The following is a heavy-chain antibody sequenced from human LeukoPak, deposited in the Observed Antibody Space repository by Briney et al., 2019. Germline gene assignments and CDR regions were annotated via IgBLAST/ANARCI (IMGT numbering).Heavy chain of an antibody. D-gene: IGHD5-18*01. V-gene: IGHV3-23*01. J-gene: IGHJ4*02. CDR1: GFTFSSYG. CDR2: SSGSGDST. Sequence: PGGSLRLSCAASGFTFSSYGMHWVRQAPCKGRDWVAGSSGSGDSTHYAHSLRGRCTNSRDNSKNTVYLEMNSLRAEDTAVYYYAKDAKQLWLPAYWGQGTLVTVSS. CDR3: AKDAKQLWLPAY.